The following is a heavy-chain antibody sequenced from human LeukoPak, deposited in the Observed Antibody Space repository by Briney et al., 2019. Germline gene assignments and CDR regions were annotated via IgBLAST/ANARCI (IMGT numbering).Heavy chain of an antibody. J-gene: IGHJ4*02. D-gene: IGHD4-23*01. CDR2: ISGSGGST. CDR3: AKLGRTVVTRGYFDY. Sequence: PGGSLRLSCAASVFTFSSYAMSWVRQAPGKGLEWVSAISGSGGSTYYADSVKGRFTISRHNSKNTLYLQMNSLRAEDTAVYYCAKLGRTVVTRGYFDYWGQGTLVTVSS. V-gene: IGHV3-23*01. CDR1: VFTFSSYA.